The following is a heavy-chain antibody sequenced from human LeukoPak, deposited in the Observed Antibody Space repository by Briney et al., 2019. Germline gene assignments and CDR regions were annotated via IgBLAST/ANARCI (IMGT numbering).Heavy chain of an antibody. CDR1: GYSISSGYY. CDR3: AGRALGDGGDY. J-gene: IGHJ4*02. CDR2: IYHSGST. D-gene: IGHD3-10*01. Sequence: SETLSLTCAVSGYSISSGYYWGWIRQPPGKGLEWIGSIYHSGSTYYNPSLKSRVTMSVDTSKNQFSLKLSSVTAADTAVYYCAGRALGDGGDYWGQGTLVTVSS. V-gene: IGHV4-38-2*01.